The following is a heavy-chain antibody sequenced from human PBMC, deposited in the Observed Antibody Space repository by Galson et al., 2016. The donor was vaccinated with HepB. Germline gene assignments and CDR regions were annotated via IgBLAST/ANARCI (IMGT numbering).Heavy chain of an antibody. V-gene: IGHV1-46*01. CDR3: AREGGSSWGFDY. Sequence: SVKVSCKASGFSFTSFYIHWVRRAPGQGLEWLGIVDPNYPQQFQGRVSMTRDTSTSTVYMELNSLTSEDTAVYYCAREGGSSWGFDYWGQGTLVIVSS. CDR1: GFSFTSFY. J-gene: IGHJ4*02. CDR2: VDP. D-gene: IGHD1-26*01.